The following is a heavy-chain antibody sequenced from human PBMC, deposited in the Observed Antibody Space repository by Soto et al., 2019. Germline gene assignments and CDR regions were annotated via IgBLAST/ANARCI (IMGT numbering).Heavy chain of an antibody. V-gene: IGHV4-59*01. CDR2: IYYDGST. CDR3: AGDQLSSGLYVWFDP. J-gene: IGHJ5*02. CDR1: GGSISTYY. D-gene: IGHD6-25*01. Sequence: HVQLQESGPGLVKPSETLSLTCTVSGGSISTYYWSWIRQPPGKGLEWIGYIYYDGSTSYNPSLGSRTTKSVDTSKNQFSLILSSVTSADTAVYYCAGDQLSSGLYVWFDPWGQGTLVTVSS.